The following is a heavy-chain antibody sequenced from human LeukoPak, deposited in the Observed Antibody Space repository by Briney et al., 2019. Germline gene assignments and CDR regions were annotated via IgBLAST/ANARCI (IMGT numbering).Heavy chain of an antibody. D-gene: IGHD3-22*01. CDR3: AKADYYDSGGLHTWGDFDI. J-gene: IGHJ3*02. CDR1: GFTFSTYP. Sequence: GGSLRLSCAASGFTFSTYPMRWVRHAPGKGVEGVSAISGGGGSTYYADSVKGGLTLSRDNSKNTLYLQINSQSAEHTAVYYCAKADYYDSGGLHTWGDFDIWGPGAMVTVSS. V-gene: IGHV3-23*01. CDR2: ISGGGGST.